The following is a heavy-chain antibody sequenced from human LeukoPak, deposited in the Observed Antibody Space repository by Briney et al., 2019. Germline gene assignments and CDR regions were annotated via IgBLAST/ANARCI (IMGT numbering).Heavy chain of an antibody. J-gene: IGHJ4*02. CDR3: ARDFEYSSTSGYFDY. CDR2: ISGYNGNT. V-gene: IGHV1-18*01. Sequence: GASVKVSCKASGYTFNNHGISWVRQAPGQGLEWMGWISGYNGNTDYAEKFQGRVTLTTDTSTNTAYMELRSLRSDDTAVYHCARDFEYSSTSGYFDYWGQGTLVTVSS. CDR1: GYTFNNHG. D-gene: IGHD6-6*01.